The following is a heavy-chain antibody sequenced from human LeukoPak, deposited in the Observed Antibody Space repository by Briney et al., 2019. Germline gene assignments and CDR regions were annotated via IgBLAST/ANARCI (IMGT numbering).Heavy chain of an antibody. CDR1: GFTFDDYG. Sequence: GGSLRLSSAASGFTFDDYGMSWVRQAPGKGLEWVSGINWNGGSTGYADSMKGRFTISRDNAKNSLYLQMNSLRAEDTALYYCARDLSSSSGEYFQHWGQGTLVTVSS. V-gene: IGHV3-20*04. J-gene: IGHJ1*01. CDR2: INWNGGST. CDR3: ARDLSSSSGEYFQH. D-gene: IGHD6-6*01.